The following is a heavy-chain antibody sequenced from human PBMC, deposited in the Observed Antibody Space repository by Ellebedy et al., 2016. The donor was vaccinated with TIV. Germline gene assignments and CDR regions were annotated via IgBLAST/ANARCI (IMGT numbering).Heavy chain of an antibody. V-gene: IGHV3-33*01. CDR2: IWRDGSRE. J-gene: IGHJ4*02. Sequence: GESLKISCAASGFTFSAYGLHSVRQAPGKGLEWVAVIWRDGSREIYADSVKGRFTISRDNSKNTVFLQMNSLRAEDTAVYYCARESDLGSIGAGFDYWGQGDLVTVSS. CDR3: ARESDLGSIGAGFDY. CDR1: GFTFSAYG. D-gene: IGHD3-3*01.